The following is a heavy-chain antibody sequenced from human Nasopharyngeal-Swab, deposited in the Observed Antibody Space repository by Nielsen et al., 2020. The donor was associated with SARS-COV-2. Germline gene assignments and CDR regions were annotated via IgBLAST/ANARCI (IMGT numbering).Heavy chain of an antibody. V-gene: IGHV1-2*02. CDR3: ARDYYDNDDSNY. Sequence: ASVKVSCKTSGYTFTDYSLHWLRQVPGQGLEWVGCINPDSGATKYAQKFPGRATVTSDRSRSTAYIELSRLGSDDTAMYYCARDYYDNDDSNYWCQGTLVTVSS. CDR2: INPDSGAT. CDR1: GYTFTDYS. J-gene: IGHJ4*02. D-gene: IGHD3-22*01.